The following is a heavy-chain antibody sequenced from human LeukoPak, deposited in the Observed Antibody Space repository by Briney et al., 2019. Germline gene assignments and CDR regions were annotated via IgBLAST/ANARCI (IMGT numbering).Heavy chain of an antibody. D-gene: IGHD6-13*01. CDR1: GESFSGYY. CDR3: ARTSGYSSSWYPGWFDP. V-gene: IGHV4-34*01. J-gene: IGHJ5*02. CDR2: INHSGST. Sequence: SETLSLTCAVYGESFSGYYWSWIRQPPGKGLEWIGEINHSGSTNYNPSLKSRVTISVDTSKNQFSLKLSSVTAADTAVYYCARTSGYSSSWYPGWFDPWGQGTLVTVSS.